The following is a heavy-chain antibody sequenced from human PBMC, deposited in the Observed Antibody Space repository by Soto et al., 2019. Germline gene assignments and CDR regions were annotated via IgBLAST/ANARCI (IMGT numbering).Heavy chain of an antibody. V-gene: IGHV3-48*01. CDR2: ISSSSSTI. Sequence: EVQLVESGGGLVQPGGSLRLSCAASGFTFSSYSMNWVRQAPGKGLEWVSYISSSSSTIYYADSVKGRFTISRDNAKNALDLQMNSLRAEDTAVYYCDLYGSGSGDGMDVWGQGTTVTVSS. J-gene: IGHJ6*02. D-gene: IGHD3-10*01. CDR3: DLYGSGSGDGMDV. CDR1: GFTFSSYS.